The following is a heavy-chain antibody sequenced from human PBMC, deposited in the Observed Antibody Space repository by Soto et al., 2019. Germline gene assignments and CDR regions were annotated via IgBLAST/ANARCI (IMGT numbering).Heavy chain of an antibody. J-gene: IGHJ6*02. CDR2: IIPISGTA. CDR1: GGTFSSYS. Sequence: QVQLVQSGAEVKKPGSSVKVSCKASGGTFSSYSISWVRQAPGQGLEWMGGIIPISGTANYAQKFQGRVTITADESTSTAYMELSSLSSEDTAVYYCARSQGSSTSLEIYYYYYYGMDVWGQGTTVTVCS. V-gene: IGHV1-69*01. D-gene: IGHD2-2*01. CDR3: ARSQGSSTSLEIYYYYYYGMDV.